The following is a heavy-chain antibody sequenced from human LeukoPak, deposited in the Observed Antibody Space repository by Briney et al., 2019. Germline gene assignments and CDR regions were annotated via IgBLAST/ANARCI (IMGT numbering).Heavy chain of an antibody. J-gene: IGHJ4*02. V-gene: IGHV3-64D*06. Sequence: GGSLRLSCSASGFTFSSYTIHWVRQAPGKGLEFVSAITNNGGNTYYADSVKGRFTISRDNSKNTVYLQMSSLRAEDTAVYYCVILRAYFDSRGSDYCGQGTLVTVSS. CDR1: GFTFSSYT. D-gene: IGHD3-9*01. CDR2: ITNNGGNT. CDR3: VILRAYFDSRGSDY.